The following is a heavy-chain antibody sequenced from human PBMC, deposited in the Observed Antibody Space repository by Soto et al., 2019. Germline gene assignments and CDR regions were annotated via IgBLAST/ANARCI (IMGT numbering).Heavy chain of an antibody. CDR2: ISYDGSNK. Sequence: QVQLVESGGGVVQPGRSLRLSCAASGFTFSSYGMHWVRQAPGKGLEWVAVISYDGSNKYYADSVKGRFTISRDNSKNTLYLQMNSLRAEDTAVYYCAKGFGAYCGGDWTFDYWGQGTLVTVSS. D-gene: IGHD2-21*02. J-gene: IGHJ4*02. CDR3: AKGFGAYCGGDWTFDY. CDR1: GFTFSSYG. V-gene: IGHV3-30*18.